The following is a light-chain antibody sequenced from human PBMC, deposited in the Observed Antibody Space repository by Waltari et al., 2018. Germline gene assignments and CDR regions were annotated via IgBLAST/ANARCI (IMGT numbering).Light chain of an antibody. CDR2: DVT. J-gene: IGLJ2*01. CDR1: RSDIGDSNY. V-gene: IGLV2-14*03. CDR3: SSYRSTISVV. Sequence: QSALTQPASVSGSPGQSITISCTGTRSDIGDSNYVSWYQQPPGNAPKLIIFDVTNRPSGVSDRFSGSKSGNTASLTISALQAEDEGDYYCSSYRSTISVVFGGGTKVTVL.